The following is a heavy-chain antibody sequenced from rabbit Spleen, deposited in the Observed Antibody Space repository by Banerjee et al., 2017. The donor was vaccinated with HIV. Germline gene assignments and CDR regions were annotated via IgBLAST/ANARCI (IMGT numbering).Heavy chain of an antibody. J-gene: IGHJ3*01. CDR1: GFSISSNA. CDR2: IYGGSSGNT. Sequence: QEKLVESGGDLVKPGASLTLTCTASGFSISSNAMCWVRQAPGKGLEWIACIYGGSSGNTAYASWAKGRFTISKTSSTTVTLQMTSLTVADTATYFCARDTGTSFSTYGMDLWGQGTLVTVS. V-gene: IGHV1S45*01. D-gene: IGHD8-1*01. CDR3: ARDTGTSFSTYGMDL.